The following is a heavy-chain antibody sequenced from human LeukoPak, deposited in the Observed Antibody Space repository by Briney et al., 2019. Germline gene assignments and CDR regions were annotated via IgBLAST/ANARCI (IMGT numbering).Heavy chain of an antibody. V-gene: IGHV5-51*01. CDR1: GYIFTSYW. Sequence: GESLKISCKGSGYIFTSYWITWGRQMPGKGLEWMGIIYPGDSDTKYSPSFQGQVTISADKSISTAYLQWSSLKASDTAMYYCARRSYSGKDFDYWGQGTLVTVSS. CDR3: ARRSYSGKDFDY. D-gene: IGHD4-23*01. J-gene: IGHJ4*02. CDR2: IYPGDSDT.